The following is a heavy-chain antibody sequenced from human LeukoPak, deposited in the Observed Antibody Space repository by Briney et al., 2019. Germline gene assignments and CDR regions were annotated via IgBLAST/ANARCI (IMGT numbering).Heavy chain of an antibody. CDR3: ARNYYDSSGYYYGAY. J-gene: IGHJ4*02. D-gene: IGHD3-22*01. Sequence: TGGSLRLSCAASGFTFSSYGMSWVRQAPGKGLEWVSGISGSGGSTYYRDSVKGRFTISRDNAKNTMYLQMNSLRAEDTAVYFCARNYYDSSGYYYGAYWGQGTLVTVSS. CDR2: ISGSGGST. CDR1: GFTFSSYG. V-gene: IGHV3-23*01.